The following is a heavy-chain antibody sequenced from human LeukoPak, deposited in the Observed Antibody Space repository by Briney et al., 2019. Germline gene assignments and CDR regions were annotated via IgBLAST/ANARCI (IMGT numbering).Heavy chain of an antibody. V-gene: IGHV3-23*01. CDR1: GFTFDSYA. CDR3: AKGRSYMVRGDGMDV. CDR2: ISGGSGNI. D-gene: IGHD3-10*01. Sequence: GGSLRLSRAASGFTFDSYAMSWVRQAPGKGLEWVSAISGGSGNIYYADPVKGRFTISRDNSKNTLYLQMNSLRAEDTAVYYCAKGRSYMVRGDGMDVWGQGTTVTVSS. J-gene: IGHJ6*02.